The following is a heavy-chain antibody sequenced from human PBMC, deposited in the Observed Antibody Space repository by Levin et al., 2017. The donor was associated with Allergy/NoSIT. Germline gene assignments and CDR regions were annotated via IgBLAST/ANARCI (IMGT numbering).Heavy chain of an antibody. CDR2: IFHSGST. J-gene: IGHJ5*02. CDR3: ARGDVGYASGWFDP. CDR1: GGSISSINW. V-gene: IGHV4-4*02. Sequence: SETLSLTCDVSGGSISSINWWTWLRQPPGKGLEWIGEIFHSGSTNYNPSLESRVRISVDKSKNQFSLKLSPVTAADTAVYYRARGDVGYASGWFDPWGQGTLVTVST. D-gene: IGHD6-19*01.